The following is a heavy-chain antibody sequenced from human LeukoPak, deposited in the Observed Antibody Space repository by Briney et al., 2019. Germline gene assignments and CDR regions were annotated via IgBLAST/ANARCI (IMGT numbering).Heavy chain of an antibody. CDR1: GFTFSSYG. J-gene: IGHJ4*02. CDR2: ISYDGSNK. Sequence: SGGSLRLSCAASGFTFSSYGMHWVRQAPGKGLEWVAVISYDGSNKYYADSVKGRFTISRDNSKNTLYLQMNSLRAEDTAVYYCAKVFKPYGDYLLMYYFDYWGQGTLVTVSS. D-gene: IGHD4-17*01. V-gene: IGHV3-30*18. CDR3: AKVFKPYGDYLLMYYFDY.